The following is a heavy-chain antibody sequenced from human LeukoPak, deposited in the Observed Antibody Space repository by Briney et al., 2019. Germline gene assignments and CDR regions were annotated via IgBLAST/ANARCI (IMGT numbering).Heavy chain of an antibody. CDR3: ARGGCSSTSCYQLKYYFDY. V-gene: IGHV1-69*13. CDR1: GGTFSSYA. CDR2: IIPIFGTA. J-gene: IGHJ4*02. D-gene: IGHD2-2*01. Sequence: SVKVSCKASGGTFSSYAISWVRQAPGQGLEWMGGIIPIFGTANYAQKFQGRVTITADESTSTAYMELSSLRSEDTAVYYCARGGCSSTSCYQLKYYFDYWGQGTLVTVSS.